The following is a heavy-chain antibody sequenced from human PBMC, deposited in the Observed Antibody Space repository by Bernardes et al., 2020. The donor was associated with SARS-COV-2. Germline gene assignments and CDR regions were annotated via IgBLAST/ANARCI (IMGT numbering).Heavy chain of an antibody. J-gene: IGHJ4*02. CDR2: MKSKSDGGTI. V-gene: IGHV3-15*01. Sequence: GGSLRLSRAASGFTFNDAWMSWVRQAPGKGLEWVGRMKSKSDGGTIDYAAPVRGRLTISRDDSKNTLYLQLNSLKTEDTAVYYCTTALIVAASGTIFYWGQGTLVTVSS. CDR3: TTALIVAASGTIFY. CDR1: GFTFNDAW. D-gene: IGHD6-13*01.